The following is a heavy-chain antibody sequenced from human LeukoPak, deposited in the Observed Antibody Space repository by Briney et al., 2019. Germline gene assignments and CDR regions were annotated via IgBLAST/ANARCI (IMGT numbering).Heavy chain of an antibody. V-gene: IGHV3-53*01. J-gene: IGHJ6*02. CDR3: ARDLGYCSSTSCYNYYYYYGMDV. CDR1: GFTVSSNY. Sequence: GGSLRLSCAASGFTVSSNYMSWVRQAPGKGLEWVSVIYSGGSTHYADSVKGRFTISRDNSKNTLYLQMNSLRAEDMAVYYCARDLGYCSSTSCYNYYYYYGMDVWGQGTTVTVSS. D-gene: IGHD2-2*02. CDR2: IYSGGST.